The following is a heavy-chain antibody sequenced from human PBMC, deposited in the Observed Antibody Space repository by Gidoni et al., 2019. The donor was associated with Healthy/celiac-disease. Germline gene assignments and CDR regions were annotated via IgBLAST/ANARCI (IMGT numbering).Heavy chain of an antibody. CDR1: EGTFSSHA. CDR2: IIPIFGTA. CDR3: ARDGAGLGYCSGGSCYSP. J-gene: IGHJ5*02. D-gene: IGHD2-15*01. V-gene: IGHV1-69*01. Sequence: QVQLVQSGAEVKKLGSSGRVSCRAAEGTFSSHAIRRLRQAPGHGLEWLGGIIPIFGTANYAQKFQGRVTITADESTSTAYMELSSLRSEDTAVYYCARDGAGLGYCSGGSCYSPWGQGTLVTVSS.